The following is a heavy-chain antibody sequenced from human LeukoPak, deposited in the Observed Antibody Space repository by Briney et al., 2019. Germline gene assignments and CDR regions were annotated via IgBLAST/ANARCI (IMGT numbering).Heavy chain of an antibody. D-gene: IGHD3-10*01. CDR1: GFTFSSYS. V-gene: IGHV3-48*01. Sequence: GGSLRLSCAASGFTFSSYSMNWVRQAPGKGLEWVSYISSSSSNIYYADSVKGGFTISRDNDKNSVYVQMQSLRAEDTAVYYCARDAYYGSGSYYNVFWDWGQGTLVTVSS. CDR3: ARDAYYGSGSYYNVFWD. CDR2: ISSSSSNI. J-gene: IGHJ4*02.